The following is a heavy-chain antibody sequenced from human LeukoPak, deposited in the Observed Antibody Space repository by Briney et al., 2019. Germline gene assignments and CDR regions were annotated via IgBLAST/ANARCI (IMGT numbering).Heavy chain of an antibody. CDR1: GYTFTGYY. Sequence: SVKVSCKASGYTFTGYYMHWVRQAPGQGLEWMGGIIPIFGTANYAQKFQGRVTITADESTSTAYMELSSLRSEDTAVYYCARDSPRHSSSNYYFDYWGQGTLVTVSS. CDR3: ARDSPRHSSSNYYFDY. CDR2: IIPIFGTA. V-gene: IGHV1-69*13. D-gene: IGHD6-6*01. J-gene: IGHJ4*02.